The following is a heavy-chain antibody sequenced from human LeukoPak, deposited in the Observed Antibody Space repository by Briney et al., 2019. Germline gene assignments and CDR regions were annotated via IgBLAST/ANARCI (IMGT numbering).Heavy chain of an antibody. CDR1: GGSISSYY. J-gene: IGHJ4*02. CDR2: FFYTGST. CDR3: ARGVDTSIGPDYFDY. D-gene: IGHD5-18*01. V-gene: IGHV4-59*01. Sequence: PSETLSLTCTVSGGSISSYYWSWIRQPPGKGLEWIGFFFYTGSTSYNPSLTSRVTISVDTSKNQFSLKLHSVTAADTAVYYCARGVDTSIGPDYFDYWGQGTLVTVSS.